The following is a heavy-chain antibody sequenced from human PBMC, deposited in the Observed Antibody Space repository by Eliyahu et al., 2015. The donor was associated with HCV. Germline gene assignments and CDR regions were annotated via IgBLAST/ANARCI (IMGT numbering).Heavy chain of an antibody. CDR3: TREGPGMDRKDFDY. J-gene: IGHJ4*02. CDR2: ISRDSNYV. V-gene: IGHV3-21*06. Sequence: EVHLVESGGGLVKPGGSLRLSCTASGFSFXSFSMNWVRQAPGKGLGWVAAISRDSNYVYSADAVKGRFFVSRDNSRNSLYLQMNTLRDDDTAVYYCTREGPGMDRKDFDYWGQGTPVTVSS. CDR1: GFSFXSFS. D-gene: IGHD3/OR15-3a*01.